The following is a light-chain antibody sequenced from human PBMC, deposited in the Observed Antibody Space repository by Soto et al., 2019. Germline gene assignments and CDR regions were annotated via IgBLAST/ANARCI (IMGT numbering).Light chain of an antibody. CDR3: QQYSASPRT. J-gene: IGKJ3*01. Sequence: GETATLSFRASRTVDGNYVVWYNQKPGPAPRILSHSASTRAPGIPDRFSASGAVPYVTLTISRLEPEDSEVYSCQQYSASPRTFGPGTKVDIK. CDR1: RTVDGNY. V-gene: IGKV3-20*01. CDR2: SAS.